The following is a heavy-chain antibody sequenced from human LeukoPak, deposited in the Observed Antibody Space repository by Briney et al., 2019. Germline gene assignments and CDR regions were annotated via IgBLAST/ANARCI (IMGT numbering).Heavy chain of an antibody. V-gene: IGHV4-61*05. CDR2: IYTSGST. CDR1: GGSISSSSYY. J-gene: IGHJ6*03. D-gene: IGHD4-17*01. Sequence: PSETLSLTCTVSGGSISSSSYYWSWIRQPPGKGLEWIGYIYTSGSTNYNPSLKSRVTISVDTSKNQFSLKLSSVTAADTAVYYCARSCRYGPDYYYYYMDVWGKGTTVTVSS. CDR3: ARSCRYGPDYYYYYMDV.